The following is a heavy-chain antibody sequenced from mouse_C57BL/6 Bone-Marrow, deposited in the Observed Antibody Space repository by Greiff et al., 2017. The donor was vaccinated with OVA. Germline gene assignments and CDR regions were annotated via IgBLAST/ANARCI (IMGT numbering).Heavy chain of an antibody. Sequence: VQLQQPGAELVRPGSSVKLSCKASGYTFTSYWMDWVKQRPGQGLEWIGNIYPSDSETHYNQKFKDKATLTVDKSSSIAYMQLSSLTSEDSAVYYCAAQALYYFDYWGQGTTLTVSS. CDR3: AAQALYYFDY. V-gene: IGHV1-61*01. J-gene: IGHJ2*01. CDR2: IYPSDSET. CDR1: GYTFTSYW. D-gene: IGHD3-2*02.